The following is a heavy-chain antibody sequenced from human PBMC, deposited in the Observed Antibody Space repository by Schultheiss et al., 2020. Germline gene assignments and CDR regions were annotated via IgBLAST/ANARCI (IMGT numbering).Heavy chain of an antibody. J-gene: IGHJ4*02. V-gene: IGHV3-23*01. Sequence: GGSLRLSCAASGFTFSNYAMNWVRQAPGKWLEWVSAISGSGGTTKYADSVKGRFTVSRDNAKNSLYLQMNSLRAEDTAVYYCAREQDYYDSSGYYYWGQGTLVTVSS. CDR2: ISGSGGTT. CDR1: GFTFSNYA. CDR3: AREQDYYDSSGYYY. D-gene: IGHD3-22*01.